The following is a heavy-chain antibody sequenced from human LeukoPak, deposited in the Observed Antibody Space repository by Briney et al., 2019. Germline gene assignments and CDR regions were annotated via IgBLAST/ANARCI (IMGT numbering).Heavy chain of an antibody. CDR2: VYSRGNT. V-gene: IGHV4-4*07. CDR3: ARHKDFGVVNLDC. J-gene: IGHJ4*02. D-gene: IGHD3-3*01. Sequence: SETLSLTCTVSGDSISSYYWSWIWQPAGKGLEWIGRVYSRGNTNYNPSLKSRLTMSVDTSKNQFSLKLSSVTAADTAVYYCARHKDFGVVNLDCWGQGTLVTVSS. CDR1: GDSISSYY.